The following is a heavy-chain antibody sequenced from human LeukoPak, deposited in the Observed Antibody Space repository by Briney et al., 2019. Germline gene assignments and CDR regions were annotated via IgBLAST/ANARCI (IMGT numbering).Heavy chain of an antibody. D-gene: IGHD3-10*01. V-gene: IGHV1-2*02. Sequence: ASVKVSCKASGYTFTDYYMRWVRQAPGQGLEWMGWINPNSGGTNYAQKFQGRVTMTRDTSISTAYMELSRLRSDDTAVYYCARDPRGLLWFGDYYYYMDVWGKGTTVTISS. CDR1: GYTFTDYY. CDR3: ARDPRGLLWFGDYYYYMDV. CDR2: INPNSGGT. J-gene: IGHJ6*03.